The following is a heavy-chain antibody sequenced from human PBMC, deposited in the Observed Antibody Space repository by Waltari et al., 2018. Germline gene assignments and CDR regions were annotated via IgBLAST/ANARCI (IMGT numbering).Heavy chain of an antibody. Sequence: QVKLQESGPGLVKPSETLSLTCTASGGSISSYYWPWIRRPPGRGLDWIGYIYYSGTPNYDPSLKSRVTISVDTSKNQFSLKLSSVTAADTAVYYCARGLGYCSSNRCFDAFDIWGQGTMVTVSS. D-gene: IGHD2-2*01. CDR3: ARGLGYCSSNRCFDAFDI. CDR1: GGSISSYY. V-gene: IGHV4-59*01. CDR2: IYYSGTP. J-gene: IGHJ3*02.